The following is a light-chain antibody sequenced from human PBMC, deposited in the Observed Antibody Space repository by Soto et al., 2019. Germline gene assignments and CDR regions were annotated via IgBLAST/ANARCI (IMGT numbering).Light chain of an antibody. CDR1: QSVSSSY. CDR3: QQYGSSPIT. CDR2: DAS. V-gene: IGKV3-20*01. J-gene: IGKJ3*01. Sequence: EIVLTQSPGTLSLSPGERATLSCRASQSVSSSYLACYQQKPGQAPRLLTYDASSRAPVIPDRFSGSGSGTDFTLTISRLEPEDFAVYYCQQYGSSPITFGPGTKVDIK.